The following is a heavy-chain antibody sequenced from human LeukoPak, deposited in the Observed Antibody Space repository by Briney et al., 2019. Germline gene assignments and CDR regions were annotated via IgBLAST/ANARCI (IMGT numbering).Heavy chain of an antibody. D-gene: IGHD4-17*01. V-gene: IGHV3-21*01. CDR3: ARDSQYGDYRCFDP. Sequence: GGSLRLYCAASGFTFSSYSMNWVRQAPGKGLEWVSSISSSSSYIYYADSVKGRFTISRDNTKNYLYLQRNSLGAEDTAVYYCARDSQYGDYRCFDPWGQGTLVTVSS. CDR2: ISSSSSYI. J-gene: IGHJ5*02. CDR1: GFTFSSYS.